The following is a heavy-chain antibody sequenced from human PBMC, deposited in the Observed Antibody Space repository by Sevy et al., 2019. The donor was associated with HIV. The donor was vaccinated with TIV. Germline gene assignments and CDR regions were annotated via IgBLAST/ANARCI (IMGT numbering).Heavy chain of an antibody. V-gene: IGHV3-30-3*01. J-gene: IGHJ4*02. CDR2: ISYDGSNK. D-gene: IGHD4-17*01. CDR3: VRDPPRSAMTTVTTFDY. Sequence: GGSLRLSCAASGFTFSSYAMHWVRQAPGKGLEWMAVISYDGSNKYYADSVKGRFTISRDNSKNTLYLQMNSLRAEDTAVYYSVRDPPRSAMTTVTTFDYWGQGTLVTVSS. CDR1: GFTFSSYA.